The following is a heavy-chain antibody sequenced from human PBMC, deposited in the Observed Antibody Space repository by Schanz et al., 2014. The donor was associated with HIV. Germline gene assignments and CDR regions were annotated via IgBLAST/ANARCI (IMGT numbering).Heavy chain of an antibody. CDR1: GFSFRTFG. J-gene: IGHJ5*01. Sequence: VQLLESGGGLVQPGGSLRLSCVASGFSFRTFGMHWVRQAPGKGLEWVALIYYDGTNKYYTDSVKGRFTISRDNSKNTLYLQMNTLRADDTAVYYCARDKSNRGMDSWGQGTLVTVSS. V-gene: IGHV3-33*01. CDR2: IYYDGTNK. D-gene: IGHD6-25*01. CDR3: ARDKSNRGMDS.